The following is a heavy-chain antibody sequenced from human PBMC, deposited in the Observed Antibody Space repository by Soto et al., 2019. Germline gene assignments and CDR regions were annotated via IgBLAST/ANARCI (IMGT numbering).Heavy chain of an antibody. V-gene: IGHV3-23*01. J-gene: IGHJ6*02. CDR1: GFTFSNYD. Sequence: EVQLLESGGGLVQPGGSLRLSCAASGFTFSNYDMSWVRQAPGKGLEWVPAVSESGRSTYYADSVKGRFTISRDNSKNTLYLQMNSLRAEDTAVYFCAKDRRGVMDVWGQGTTVTVSS. D-gene: IGHD3-10*01. CDR3: AKDRRGVMDV. CDR2: VSESGRST.